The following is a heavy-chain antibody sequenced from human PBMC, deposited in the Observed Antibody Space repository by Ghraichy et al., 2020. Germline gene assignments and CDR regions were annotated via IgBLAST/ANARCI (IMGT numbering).Heavy chain of an antibody. Sequence: ASVKVSCKASGYTFTSYDINWVRQATGQGLEWMGWMNPNSGNTGYAQKFQGRVTMTRNTSISTAYMELSSLRSEDTAVYYCARVASTVNIYYYYYGMDVWGQGTTVTVSS. CDR1: GYTFTSYD. D-gene: IGHD4-17*01. J-gene: IGHJ6*02. CDR3: ARVASTVNIYYYYYGMDV. V-gene: IGHV1-8*01. CDR2: MNPNSGNT.